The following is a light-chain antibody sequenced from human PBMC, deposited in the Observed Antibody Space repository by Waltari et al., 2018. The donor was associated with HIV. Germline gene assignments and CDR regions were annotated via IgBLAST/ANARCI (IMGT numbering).Light chain of an antibody. CDR1: NIAAIKS. J-gene: IGLJ2*01. CDR2: DDR. CDR3: QVYSDRGDPVI. Sequence: SYVLTQPPSVSVAPGQTARITCGGNNIAAIKSVHWYRKSPGQAPVLVVYDDRHRPSGIPDRFSGSSSGDTATLTISRAEAGDEADYYCQVYSDRGDPVIFGGGTKLTVL. V-gene: IGLV3-21*02.